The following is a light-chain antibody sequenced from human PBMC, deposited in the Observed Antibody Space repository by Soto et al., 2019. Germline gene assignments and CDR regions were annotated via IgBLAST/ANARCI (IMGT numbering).Light chain of an antibody. CDR3: CSYASSGTLV. J-gene: IGLJ2*01. V-gene: IGLV2-23*01. CDR1: SSDVGTYTL. CDR2: EGS. Sequence: QSALTQPASVSGSPGQSITISCTGTSSDVGTYTLVSWYQQHPGKAPKLMIYEGSKRPSGVSNRFSGSKSGNTASLTISGLQAEDEADYYCCSYASSGTLVFGGGTKVTVL.